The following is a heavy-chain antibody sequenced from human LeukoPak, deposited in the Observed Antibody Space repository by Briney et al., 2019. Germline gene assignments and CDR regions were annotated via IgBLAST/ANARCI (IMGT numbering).Heavy chain of an antibody. Sequence: PGGSLRLSCAASGFTFSSSGVSWVRQAPGKGLEWVSATSTSGGSAYYADSVKGRFTISRDNSKNTLYLQMDSLRADDTAVYYCARYSGSYYYPPAWDLWGQGTLVTVSS. D-gene: IGHD1-26*01. V-gene: IGHV3-23*01. CDR1: GFTFSSSG. CDR3: ARYSGSYYYPPAWDL. CDR2: TSTSGGSA. J-gene: IGHJ4*02.